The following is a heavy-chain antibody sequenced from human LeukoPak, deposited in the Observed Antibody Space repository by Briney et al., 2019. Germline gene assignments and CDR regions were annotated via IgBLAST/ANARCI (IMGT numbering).Heavy chain of an antibody. CDR1: GGSINSYY. D-gene: IGHD4-17*01. J-gene: IGHJ4*02. V-gene: IGHV4-59*01. CDR3: ARDGIYGDYFDY. Sequence: PSETLSLTCTVSGGSINSYYWTWIRQPPGEGLEWIGNIYNSGNTNYNPSLKSRVTISVDTSKNQFSLKLSSVTAADTAVYYCARDGIYGDYFDYWGQGTLVTVSS. CDR2: IYNSGNT.